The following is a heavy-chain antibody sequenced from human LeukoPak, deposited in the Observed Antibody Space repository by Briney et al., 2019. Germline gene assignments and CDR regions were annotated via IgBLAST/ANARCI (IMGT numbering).Heavy chain of an antibody. Sequence: SETLSLTCTVSGGXISNHYCTWIRQSPGKGLEWIGYIYYSGISDYNPSLRSRVTMSVDTSKNQFSLKLNSLTAADTAVYYCARDMLGYYYGSGNYGSFDTWGQGTLVTVSS. CDR2: IYYSGIS. CDR3: ARDMLGYYYGSGNYGSFDT. D-gene: IGHD3-10*01. J-gene: IGHJ5*02. CDR1: GGXISNHY. V-gene: IGHV4-59*11.